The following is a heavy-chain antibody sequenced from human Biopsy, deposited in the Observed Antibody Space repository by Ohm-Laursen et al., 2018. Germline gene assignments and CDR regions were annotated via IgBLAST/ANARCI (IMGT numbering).Heavy chain of an antibody. CDR3: ARATNSTGWPYYYFYGMDV. CDR2: IYYSGTT. Sequence: SETLSLTCTVSGGPISSDYWSWIRQTPGKGLEWIGYIYYSGTTDYSPSLKSRVTISIDKSKNQFSLRLNSVTAADTAVYYCARATNSTGWPYYYFYGMDVWGQGTTVTVSS. CDR1: GGPISSDY. J-gene: IGHJ6*02. D-gene: IGHD2/OR15-2a*01. V-gene: IGHV4-59*01.